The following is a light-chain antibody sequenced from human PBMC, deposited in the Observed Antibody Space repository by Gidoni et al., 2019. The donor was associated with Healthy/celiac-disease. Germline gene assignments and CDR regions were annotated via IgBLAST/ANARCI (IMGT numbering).Light chain of an antibody. V-gene: IGKV1-5*03. J-gene: IGKJ1*01. Sequence: DSQMTQSPSTLSASVGDRVTITCRASQSISSWLAWYQQKPGKAPKLLIYTASSLESGVPSRFSGSGSGTEFTLTISSLQPDDFATYYCQQDNIYSWAFGQGTKVEIK. CDR1: QSISSW. CDR2: TAS. CDR3: QQDNIYSWA.